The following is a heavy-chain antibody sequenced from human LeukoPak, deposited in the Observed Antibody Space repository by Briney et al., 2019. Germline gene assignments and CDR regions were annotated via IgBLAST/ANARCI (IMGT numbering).Heavy chain of an antibody. CDR3: TTDTRRVVVPK. D-gene: IGHD2-15*01. Sequence: GGPLSLSCAATGFSFNDAWMSWVRQDPGKGLEWVGRIKRKTDGGTTDYAAPVKGRFTISRDGSKTSLYLQMNNLKTEDTAVYYCTTDTRRVVVPKWGQGTLVTVSS. CDR2: IKRKTDGGTT. J-gene: IGHJ4*02. V-gene: IGHV3-15*01. CDR1: GFSFNDAW.